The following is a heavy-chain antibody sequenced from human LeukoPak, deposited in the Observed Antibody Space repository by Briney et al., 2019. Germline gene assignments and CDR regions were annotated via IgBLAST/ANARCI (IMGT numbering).Heavy chain of an antibody. CDR2: ISYDGSNK. Sequence: GGPLRPSWAAPGFTFSTYAMPWVRQAPAKGLEWVAVISYDGSNKYYADSVKGRFTISRDNSKNTLYLQMNSLRAEDTAVYYCARVEVLLYWGQGTLVTVSS. V-gene: IGHV3-30*04. CDR1: GFTFSTYA. CDR3: ARVEVLLY. J-gene: IGHJ4*02.